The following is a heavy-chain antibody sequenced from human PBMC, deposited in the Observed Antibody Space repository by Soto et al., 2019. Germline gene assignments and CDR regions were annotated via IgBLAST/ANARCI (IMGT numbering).Heavy chain of an antibody. CDR3: AKLYGYSSDYFDY. CDR2: ISGSGGST. J-gene: IGHJ4*02. Sequence: EVQLLESGGGLVQPGGSLRLSCAAPGFTFSSYAMSWVRQAPGKGLEWVSAISGSGGSTYYADSVKGRFTISRDNSKNTVYLQMNSLRAEDTAVYYCAKLYGYSSDYFDYWGQGTLVTVSS. D-gene: IGHD2-15*01. CDR1: GFTFSSYA. V-gene: IGHV3-23*01.